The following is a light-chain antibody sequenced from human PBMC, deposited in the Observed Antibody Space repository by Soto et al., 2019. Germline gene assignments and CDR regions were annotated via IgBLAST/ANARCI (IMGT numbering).Light chain of an antibody. J-gene: IGKJ4*01. V-gene: IGKV3-15*01. CDR3: QQYSNWPLT. Sequence: EIVMTQSPATLSVSPGERATFSCRASLSVSSDLAWYQQNRGQAPRLLIYGASTRATGIPARFSGRGSGTEFTLTISSLQSEDFAVYYCQQYSNWPLTFGGGTKVEIK. CDR1: LSVSSD. CDR2: GAS.